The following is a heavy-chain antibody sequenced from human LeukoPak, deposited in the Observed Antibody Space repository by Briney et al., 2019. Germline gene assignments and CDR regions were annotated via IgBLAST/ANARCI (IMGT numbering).Heavy chain of an antibody. Sequence: SETLSLTCTVSGGSISSYYWSWIRQPPGKGLEWIGYIYHSGSTYYNPSLKSRVTISVDRSKNQFSLKLSSVTAADTAVYYCARDSTGYSSSSRLGAFDIWGQGTMVTVSS. V-gene: IGHV4-59*12. CDR2: IYHSGST. CDR3: ARDSTGYSSSSRLGAFDI. J-gene: IGHJ3*02. CDR1: GGSISSYY. D-gene: IGHD6-6*01.